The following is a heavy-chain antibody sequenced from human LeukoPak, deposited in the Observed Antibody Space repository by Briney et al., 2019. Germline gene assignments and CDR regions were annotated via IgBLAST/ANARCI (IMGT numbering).Heavy chain of an antibody. Sequence: GRSLRLSCAASGFTFSCYGMHWVRQAPGKGLEWVAVISYDGSNNYYAHSVKGRFTISRDNSKNTLYLQMNSLRAEDTAVYYCAKEWVGGDYYYGMDVWGQGTTVTVSS. J-gene: IGHJ6*02. D-gene: IGHD1-26*01. V-gene: IGHV3-30*18. CDR3: AKEWVGGDYYYGMDV. CDR1: GFTFSCYG. CDR2: ISYDGSNN.